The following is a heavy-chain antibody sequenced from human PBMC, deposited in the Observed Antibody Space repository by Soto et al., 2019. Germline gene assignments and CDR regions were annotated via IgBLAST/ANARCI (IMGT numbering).Heavy chain of an antibody. CDR2: IRSKANSYAT. V-gene: IGHV3-73*01. Sequence: EVQLVESGGGLVQPGGSLKLSCAASGFTFSGSAMHWVRQASGKGLEWVGRIRSKANSYATAYAASVKGRFTISRDDSKNTAYLQMNSLKTEDTAVYYCTRRTTVVTHAFDIWGQGTMVPVSS. D-gene: IGHD4-17*01. CDR3: TRRTTVVTHAFDI. CDR1: GFTFSGSA. J-gene: IGHJ3*02.